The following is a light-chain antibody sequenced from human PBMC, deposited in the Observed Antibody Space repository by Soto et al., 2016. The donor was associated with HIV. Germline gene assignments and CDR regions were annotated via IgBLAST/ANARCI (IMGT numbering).Light chain of an antibody. CDR3: MQALQTPL. V-gene: IGKV2-28*01. CDR1: QSLLRGNGYNY. Sequence: DIVMTQSPLSLAVTPGEPASISCRSSQSLLRGNGYNYLDWYVQKPGQSPQLVIYLGSNRASGVPDRFSGSGSGTDFTLKISRVEAEDVGVYYCMQALQTPLFGGGTKVEIK. J-gene: IGKJ4*01. CDR2: LGS.